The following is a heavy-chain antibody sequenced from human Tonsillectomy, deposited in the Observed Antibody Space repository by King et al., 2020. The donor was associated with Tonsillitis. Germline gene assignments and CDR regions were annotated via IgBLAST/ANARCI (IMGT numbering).Heavy chain of an antibody. CDR2: IWYDGSNK. V-gene: IGHV3-33*01. J-gene: IGHJ4*02. CDR3: AREGGLWFGESYYFDY. Sequence: VQLVESGGGVVQPGRSLRLSCAASGFTFSSYGMHWVRQAPGKGLEWVAVIWYDGSNKYYADSVKGRFTISRDNSKNTLYLQMNSLRAEDTAVYYCAREGGLWFGESYYFDYWGQGTLVTVSS. CDR1: GFTFSSYG. D-gene: IGHD3-10*01.